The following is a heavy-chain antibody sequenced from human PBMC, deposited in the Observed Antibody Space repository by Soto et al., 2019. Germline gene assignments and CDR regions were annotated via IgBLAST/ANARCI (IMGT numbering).Heavy chain of an antibody. V-gene: IGHV3-15*07. CDR2: IKSKTDGGTT. CDR3: TTGFSWELLVDY. CDR1: GFTFSNAW. Sequence: PGGSLRLSCAASGFTFSNAWMNWVRQAPGKGLEWVGRIKSKTDGGTTDYAAPVKGRFTISRDDSKNTLYLQTNSLKTEDTAVYYCTTGFSWELLVDYWGQGTLVTVSS. D-gene: IGHD1-26*01. J-gene: IGHJ4*02.